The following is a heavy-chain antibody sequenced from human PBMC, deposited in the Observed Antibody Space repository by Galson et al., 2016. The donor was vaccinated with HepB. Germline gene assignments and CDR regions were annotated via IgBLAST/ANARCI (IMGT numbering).Heavy chain of an antibody. D-gene: IGHD3-10*01. CDR2: VYPGDSAT. V-gene: IGHV5-51*01. CDR1: AFNSTGYW. CDR3: VGGGRRYFEH. Sequence: QSGAEVKKPGESLKISCQGSAFNSTGYWIAWVRQMPGKGLEWMGIVYPGDSATAYSPSFRGQVTISADRSITTAYLQWSSLKASDTAMYYCVGGGRRYFEHWGQGTRVTVSS. J-gene: IGHJ4*02.